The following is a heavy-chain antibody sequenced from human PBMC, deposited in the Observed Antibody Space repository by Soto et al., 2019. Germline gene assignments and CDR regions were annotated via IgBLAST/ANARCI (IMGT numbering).Heavy chain of an antibody. CDR1: GYTFTNYA. V-gene: IGHV1-3*01. D-gene: IGHD6-13*01. CDR3: ARGAAARAFDY. Sequence: ASVKVSCKASGYTFTNYAMHLVRQAPGQRLEWMGWINAGNGNTKYSQKFQGRVTITRDTSASTAYMELSSLRSEDTAVYYCARGAAARAFDYWGQGTLVTVSS. CDR2: INAGNGNT. J-gene: IGHJ4*02.